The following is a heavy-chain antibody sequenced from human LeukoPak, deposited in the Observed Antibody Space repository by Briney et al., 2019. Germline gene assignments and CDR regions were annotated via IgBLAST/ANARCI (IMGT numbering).Heavy chain of an antibody. CDR2: IYHSEST. Sequence: SGTLSLTCAVSGGSISSSNWWSWVRQPPGKGLEWIGEIYHSESTNYNPSLKSRVTISVDKSKNQFSLKLSSVTAADTAVYYCARVQHSSGWYRLDPWGQGTLVTVSS. V-gene: IGHV4-4*02. J-gene: IGHJ5*02. CDR1: GGSISSSNW. CDR3: ARVQHSSGWYRLDP. D-gene: IGHD6-19*01.